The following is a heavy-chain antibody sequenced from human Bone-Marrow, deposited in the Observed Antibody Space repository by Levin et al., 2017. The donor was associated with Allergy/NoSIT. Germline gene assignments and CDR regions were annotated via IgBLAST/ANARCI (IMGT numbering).Heavy chain of an antibody. V-gene: IGHV4-38-2*01. CDR2: IYHSGST. CDR1: GYSISSGYY. Sequence: SETLSLTCAVSGYSISSGYYWGWIRQPPGKGLEWIGSIYHSGSTYYNPSLKSRVTISVDTSKNQFSLKLSSVTAADTAVYYCARVPPGITGTTYYYGMDVWGQGTTVTVSS. J-gene: IGHJ6*02. D-gene: IGHD1-20*01. CDR3: ARVPPGITGTTYYYGMDV.